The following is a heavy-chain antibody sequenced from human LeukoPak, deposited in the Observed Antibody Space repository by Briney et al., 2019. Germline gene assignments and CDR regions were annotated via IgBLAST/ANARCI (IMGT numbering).Heavy chain of an antibody. J-gene: IGHJ6*03. V-gene: IGHV3-53*01. CDR1: GFTVSSNY. Sequence: GGSLRLSCAASGFTVSSNYMSWVRPAPGKGLEWVSVIYTGVSTYYADSVKGRFTISTDNSKNTLYLQMNSLRAEDTAVYYCARVRPHPIIDVWGKGTTVTVSS. CDR3: ARVRPHPIIDV. D-gene: IGHD6-6*01. CDR2: IYTGVST.